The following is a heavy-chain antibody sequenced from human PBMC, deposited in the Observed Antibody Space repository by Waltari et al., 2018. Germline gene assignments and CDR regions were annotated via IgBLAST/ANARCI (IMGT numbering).Heavy chain of an antibody. CDR3: AKHGGFLDNWLY. D-gene: IGHD1-1*01. CDR2: IYSGEDT. CDR1: GVYVRDNGYY. V-gene: IGHV4-39*01. J-gene: IGHJ4*01. Sequence: QLQLQESGPGLVRPSETLTLTCAVSGVYVRDNGYYWAWIRQSPGKGLEGLASIYSGEDTYYNPSLESRLAISLDSSRNLFSLRMDSATAADTGLYYCAKHGGFLDNWLYWGHGTLVSVSS.